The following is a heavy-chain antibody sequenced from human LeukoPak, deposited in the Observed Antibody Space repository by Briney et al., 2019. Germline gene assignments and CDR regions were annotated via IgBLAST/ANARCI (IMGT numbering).Heavy chain of an antibody. V-gene: IGHV5-51*01. Sequence: GESLKISCQGSGYSFTNYWIGWVRQVPGKGLEWMGIIYPGDSDTRYSPSFQGQVTISADKSISTAYLQWSSLKASDTAMYYCARQVGSSSAYAFDIWGQGTMVTVSS. CDR3: ARQVGSSSAYAFDI. CDR2: IYPGDSDT. J-gene: IGHJ3*02. D-gene: IGHD6-6*01. CDR1: GYSFTNYW.